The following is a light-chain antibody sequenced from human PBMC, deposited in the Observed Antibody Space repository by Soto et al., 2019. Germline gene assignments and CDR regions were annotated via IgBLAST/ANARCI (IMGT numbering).Light chain of an antibody. CDR1: QRISSY. CDR3: QQSYSTPRT. J-gene: IGKJ1*01. Sequence: DIQMTQSPSSLSASVGDRVTITCRASQRISSYLNWYQQKPGEAPKLLIYAASSLQSGVPSRFSGSGSGTDFTLTISSLQPEDFATYYCQQSYSTPRTFDQGTKVEIK. V-gene: IGKV1-39*01. CDR2: AAS.